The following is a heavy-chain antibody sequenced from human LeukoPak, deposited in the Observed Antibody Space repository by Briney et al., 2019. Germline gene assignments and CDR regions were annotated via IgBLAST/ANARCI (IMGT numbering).Heavy chain of an antibody. Sequence: PSETLPLTCTVSGGSISSYYWSWIRQPPGKGLEWIGYIYYSGSTNYNPSLKSRVTISVDTSKNQFSLKLSSVTAADTAVYYCARHWYTGPYYDSSGYYHAFDIWGQGTMVTVSS. D-gene: IGHD3-22*01. CDR1: GGSISSYY. CDR3: ARHWYTGPYYDSSGYYHAFDI. CDR2: IYYSGST. V-gene: IGHV4-59*08. J-gene: IGHJ3*02.